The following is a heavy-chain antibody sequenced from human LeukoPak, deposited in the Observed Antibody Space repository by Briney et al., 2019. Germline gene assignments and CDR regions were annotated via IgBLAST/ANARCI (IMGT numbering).Heavy chain of an antibody. Sequence: GGSLRLSCVASGFPFSGSYMSWIRQSLGKRLEWISYISADSTDTKYADSVKGRFAISRDNAKSSLYLQMDSLSAEDTAVYYCARDMQLSTWGLGTMVTVSS. CDR3: ARDMQLST. D-gene: IGHD3-16*02. CDR1: GFPFSGSY. CDR2: ISADSTDT. J-gene: IGHJ3*01. V-gene: IGHV3-11*05.